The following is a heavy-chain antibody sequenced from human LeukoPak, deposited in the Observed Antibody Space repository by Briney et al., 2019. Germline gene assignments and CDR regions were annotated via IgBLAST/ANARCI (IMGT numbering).Heavy chain of an antibody. V-gene: IGHV3-7*01. Sequence: GGSLRLSCEAYGFTFSDYWMTWVRQAPGQGLEWVANIKEDGSEKYYVDSVRGRLTIARDNAKNSLYLQMNSLRAEDTAVYYCARDFMYSGNCAGCWGQGTLVTVSS. D-gene: IGHD6-13*01. CDR2: IKEDGSEK. CDR3: ARDFMYSGNCAGC. CDR1: GFTFSDYW. J-gene: IGHJ4*02.